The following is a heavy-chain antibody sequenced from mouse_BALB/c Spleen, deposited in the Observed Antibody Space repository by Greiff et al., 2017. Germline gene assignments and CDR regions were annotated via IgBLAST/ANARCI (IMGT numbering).Heavy chain of an antibody. J-gene: IGHJ2*01. CDR3: ARSSYYYGSSHYFDY. D-gene: IGHD1-1*01. CDR2: IYPGDGDT. CDR1: GYTFTSYW. V-gene: IGHV1-87*01. Sequence: QVQLQQSGAELARPGASVKLSCKASGYTFTSYWMQWVKQRPGQGLEWIGAIYPGDGDTRYTQKFKGKATLTADKSSSTAYMQLSSLASEDSAVYYCARSSYYYGSSHYFDYWGQGTTLTVSS.